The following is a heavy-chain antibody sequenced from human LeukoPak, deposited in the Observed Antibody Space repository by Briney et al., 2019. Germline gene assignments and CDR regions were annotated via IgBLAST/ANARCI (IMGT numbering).Heavy chain of an antibody. J-gene: IGHJ4*02. V-gene: IGHV7-4-1*02. CDR1: GGTFRSNA. CDR2: INTKTGNP. Sequence: ASVKVSCKASGGTFRSNAISWVRQAPGQGLEWMEGINTKTGNPTYAQGFTGRFVFSLDTSVSTAYLQISSLKAENTAVYYCARPYYYDSSNYAAGFDYWGQGSLVTVSS. CDR3: ARPYYYDSSNYAAGFDY. D-gene: IGHD3-22*01.